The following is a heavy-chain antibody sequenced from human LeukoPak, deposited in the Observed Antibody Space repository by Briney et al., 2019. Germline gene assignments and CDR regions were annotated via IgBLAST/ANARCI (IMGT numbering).Heavy chain of an antibody. CDR1: GFTFSSYS. V-gene: IGHV3-7*01. Sequence: GGSLRLSCAASGFTFSSYSMNWVRQAPGKGLEWVANINQGGSDKSYVDSVKGRFTISRDNANNLLYLQMNSLRGEDTAVYYCTRDRSRAEDDWGQGTLVTVSS. D-gene: IGHD1-14*01. CDR3: TRDRSRAEDD. J-gene: IGHJ4*02. CDR2: INQGGSDK.